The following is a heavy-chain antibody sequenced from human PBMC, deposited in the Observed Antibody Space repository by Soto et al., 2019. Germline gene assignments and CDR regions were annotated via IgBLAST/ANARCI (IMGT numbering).Heavy chain of an antibody. D-gene: IGHD6-19*01. Sequence: PSETLSLTCAVYGGSFSGYYWSWIRQPPGKGLEWIGEINHSGSTNYNPSLKSRVTISVDTSKNQFSLKLSSVTAADTAVYYCARAGSSGWSPDYWGRGTLVTVSS. CDR2: INHSGST. V-gene: IGHV4-34*01. J-gene: IGHJ4*02. CDR1: GGSFSGYY. CDR3: ARAGSSGWSPDY.